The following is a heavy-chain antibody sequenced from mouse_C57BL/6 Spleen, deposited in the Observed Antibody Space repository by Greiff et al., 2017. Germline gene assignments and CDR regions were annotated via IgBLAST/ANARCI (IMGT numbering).Heavy chain of an antibody. D-gene: IGHD1-1*01. CDR3: AALPLYYGSSYDWYFDV. CDR2: IHPNSGST. CDR1: GYTFTSYW. J-gene: IGHJ1*03. Sequence: QVQLQQSGAELVKPGASVKLSCKASGYTFTSYWMHWVKQRPGQGLEWIGMIHPNSGSTNYNEKFKSKATLTVDKSSSTAYMQLSSLTSEDSAVYYCAALPLYYGSSYDWYFDVWGTGTTVTVSS. V-gene: IGHV1-64*01.